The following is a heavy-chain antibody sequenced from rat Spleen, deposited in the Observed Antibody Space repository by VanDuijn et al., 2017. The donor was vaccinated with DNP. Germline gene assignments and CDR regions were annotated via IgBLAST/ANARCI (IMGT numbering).Heavy chain of an antibody. V-gene: IGHV5-25*01. D-gene: IGHD1-2*01. CDR1: RFTFSNYY. J-gene: IGHJ1*01. CDR2: ISPRGSRT. Sequence: EVQLVESGGGLVQPGRSLKLSCAASRFTFSNYYMAWVRQAPKKGLEWVAAISPRGSRTYYPDSVKGRFTISRDDAKSGLYLQMNSLKSEDTATYYCARGSSSIYWYFDFWGPGTMVTVSS. CDR3: ARGSSSIYWYFDF.